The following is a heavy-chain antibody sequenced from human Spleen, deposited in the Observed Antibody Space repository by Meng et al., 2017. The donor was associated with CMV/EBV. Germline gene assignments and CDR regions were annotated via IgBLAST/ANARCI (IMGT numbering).Heavy chain of an antibody. CDR3: ARGPTPYSSSWYPN. Sequence: AVYGGSFSGYYGSWIRQPPGKGLEWIGEINHSGSTNYNPSLKSRVTISVDTSKNQFSLKLSSVTAADTAVYYCARGPTPYSSSWYPNWGQGTLVTVSS. CDR2: INHSGST. CDR1: GGSFSGYY. V-gene: IGHV4-34*01. J-gene: IGHJ4*02. D-gene: IGHD6-13*01.